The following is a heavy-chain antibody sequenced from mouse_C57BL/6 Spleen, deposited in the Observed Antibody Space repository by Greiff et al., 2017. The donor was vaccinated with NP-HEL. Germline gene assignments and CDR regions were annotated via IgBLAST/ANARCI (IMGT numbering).Heavy chain of an antibody. CDR1: GFTFSDFY. CDR2: SRNKANDYTT. V-gene: IGHV7-1*01. J-gene: IGHJ4*01. Sequence: EVNVVESGGGLVQSGRSLRLSCATSGFTFSDFYMEWVRQAPGKGLEWIAASRNKANDYTTEYSESVKGRFIVSRDTSQSILYRQMNALRAEDTAIYYCARDATGYAMDYWGQGTSVTVSS. CDR3: ARDATGYAMDY.